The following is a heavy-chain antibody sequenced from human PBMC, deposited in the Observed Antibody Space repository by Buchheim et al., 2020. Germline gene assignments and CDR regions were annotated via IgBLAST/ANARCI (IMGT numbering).Heavy chain of an antibody. D-gene: IGHD4-17*01. J-gene: IGHJ6*02. CDR1: GFTFSDYY. Sequence: QVQLVESGGDLVKPGGSLRLSCAASGFTFSDYYMSWIRQAPGKGLEWVSYISSSSSYTNYADSVKGRFTISRDNAKNSLYLKMNSLRAEDTAVYYCARAGTTVTTPYNYYGMDVWGQGTT. CDR2: ISSSSSYT. CDR3: ARAGTTVTTPYNYYGMDV. V-gene: IGHV3-11*05.